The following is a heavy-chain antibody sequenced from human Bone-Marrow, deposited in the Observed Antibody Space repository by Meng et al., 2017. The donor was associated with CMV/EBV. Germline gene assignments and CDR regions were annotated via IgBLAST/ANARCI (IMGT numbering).Heavy chain of an antibody. CDR1: GGSISSSSYY. CDR2: IYYSGST. Sequence: SETLSLTCTVSGGSISSSSYYWGWIRQPPGKGLEWIGSIYYSGSTYYNPSLKSRVTISVDTSKNQFSLKLSSVNAADTAVHYCARLDASIVVVPAAIWGRIHFGMDVWGQGTTVTVYS. V-gene: IGHV4-39*01. CDR3: ARLDASIVVVPAAIWGRIHFGMDV. J-gene: IGHJ6*02. D-gene: IGHD2-2*01.